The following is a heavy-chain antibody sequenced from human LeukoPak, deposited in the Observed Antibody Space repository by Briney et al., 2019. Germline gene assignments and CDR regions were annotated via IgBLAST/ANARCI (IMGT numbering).Heavy chain of an antibody. CDR3: AQVQTGSGYYHPFDY. J-gene: IGHJ4*02. V-gene: IGHV3-23*01. CDR1: GFSFNNCV. Sequence: PAGAMSLSCAAAGFSFNNCVRQAPGTGREGVSTISGSGASRCYANSVKGRFSISRDNSNNTLYLQMNSLRAEDTAVYYCAQVQTGSGYYHPFDYLGQGALVTVSS. D-gene: IGHD3-22*01. CDR2: ISGSGASR.